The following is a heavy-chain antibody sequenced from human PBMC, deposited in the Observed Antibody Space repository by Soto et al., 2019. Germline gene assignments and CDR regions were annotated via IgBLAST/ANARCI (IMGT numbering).Heavy chain of an antibody. CDR3: AKDNDYYYNSGYYGI. J-gene: IGHJ4*02. D-gene: IGHD3-22*01. V-gene: IGHV3-23*01. CDR2: ISGSGGST. Sequence: EVQLLESGGGLVQPGGSLRLSCAASGFTFSSYAMSWVRQAPGKGLEWVSAISGSGGSTYYADSVKARFTISRDNSKNTLYLQMNSRRAEDTTVYYCAKDNDYYYNSGYYGIWGQGTLVTVSS. CDR1: GFTFSSYA.